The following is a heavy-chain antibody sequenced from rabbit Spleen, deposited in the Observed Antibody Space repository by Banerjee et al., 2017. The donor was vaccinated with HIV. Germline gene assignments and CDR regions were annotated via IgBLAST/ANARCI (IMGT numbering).Heavy chain of an antibody. Sequence: QEQLEESGGGLVQPEGSLALTCKASGFSFSANYYMCWVRQAPGKGLEWIACIYGGGSGSTYYATWAKGRFTISKASSTTVTLQVTSLTAADTATYFCARNYNSAWDLWGPGTLVTVS. CDR1: GFSFSANYY. CDR2: IYGGGSGST. CDR3: ARNYNSAWDL. V-gene: IGHV1S45*01. J-gene: IGHJ6*01. D-gene: IGHD4-1*01.